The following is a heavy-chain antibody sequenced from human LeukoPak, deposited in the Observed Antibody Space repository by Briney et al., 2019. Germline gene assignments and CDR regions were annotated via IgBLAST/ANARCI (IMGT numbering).Heavy chain of an antibody. D-gene: IGHD3-22*01. J-gene: IGHJ5*02. V-gene: IGHV1-18*01. CDR3: ARGYYYDSSGYL. CDR1: GYTFTSYG. Sequence: ASVKVSCKASGYTFTSYGISWVRQAPGQGLEWMGWISAYNGNTNYAQKFQGRVTITADESTSTAYMELSSLRSEDTAVYYCARGYYYDSSGYLWGQGTLVTVSS. CDR2: ISAYNGNT.